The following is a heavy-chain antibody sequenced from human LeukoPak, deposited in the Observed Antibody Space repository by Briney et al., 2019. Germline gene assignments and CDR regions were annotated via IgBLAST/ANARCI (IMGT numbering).Heavy chain of an antibody. CDR2: ISGSGGTT. CDR1: GFTFSSYA. D-gene: IGHD1-26*01. CDR3: AREGSRSYGDY. J-gene: IGHJ4*02. V-gene: IGHV3-23*01. Sequence: GGSLRLSCAASGFTFSSYAMRWVRQAPGKGLEWVSAISGSGGTTYYADSVKGRFTVSRDNSENTLYLQMNSLRAEDTAVYYCAREGSRSYGDYWGQGTLVTVSS.